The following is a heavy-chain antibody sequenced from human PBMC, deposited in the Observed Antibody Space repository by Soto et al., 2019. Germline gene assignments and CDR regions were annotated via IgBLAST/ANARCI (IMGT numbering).Heavy chain of an antibody. J-gene: IGHJ6*02. CDR2: INHSGST. Sequence: PSETLSLTCAVYGGSFSGYYWSWIRQPPGKGLEWIGEINHSGSTNYNPSLKSRVTISVDTSKNQFSLKLSSVTAADTAVYYCARGVVSYWYSYGMDVWGQGTTVTVS. V-gene: IGHV4-34*01. D-gene: IGHD1-26*01. CDR3: ARGVVSYWYSYGMDV. CDR1: GGSFSGYY.